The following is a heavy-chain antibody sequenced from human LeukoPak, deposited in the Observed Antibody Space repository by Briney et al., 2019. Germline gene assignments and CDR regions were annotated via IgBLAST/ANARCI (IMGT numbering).Heavy chain of an antibody. D-gene: IGHD3-3*01. Sequence: GGSPRLSCAASGFTFSSYAMHWVRQAPGKGLEWVAVISYDGSNKYYADSVKDRFTISRDNSKNTLYLQMNSLRAEDTAVYYCARDITPPTYDFWSGYYYGMDVWGQGTTVTVSS. CDR3: ARDITPPTYDFWSGYYYGMDV. CDR2: ISYDGSNK. J-gene: IGHJ6*02. V-gene: IGHV3-30-3*01. CDR1: GFTFSSYA.